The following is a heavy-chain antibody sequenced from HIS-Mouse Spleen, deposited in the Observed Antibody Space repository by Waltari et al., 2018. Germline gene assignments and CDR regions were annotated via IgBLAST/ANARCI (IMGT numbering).Heavy chain of an antibody. Sequence: QLQLQESGPGLVKPSETLSLTCTVSGGSISRSSYYWGWIRQPPGKGLEWIGSIYYSGSNYYNPSLKSRVTISVDTSKNQVSLKLSSVTAADTAVYYCAREIPYSSSWYDWYFDLWGRGTLVTVSS. D-gene: IGHD6-13*01. V-gene: IGHV4-39*07. CDR3: AREIPYSSSWYDWYFDL. J-gene: IGHJ2*01. CDR1: GGSISRSSYY. CDR2: IYYSGSN.